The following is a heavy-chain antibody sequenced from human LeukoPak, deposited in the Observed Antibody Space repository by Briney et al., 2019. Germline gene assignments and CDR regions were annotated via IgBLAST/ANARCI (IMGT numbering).Heavy chain of an antibody. V-gene: IGHV3-48*04. CDR1: GFNFRDYN. Sequence: GGSLRLSCVVSGFNFRDYNMNWVRKAPGKGLEWVSYITSDSDTIYYEDSVKGRFTISRDNAKNSLYLQMNSLRAEDTAVYYCAKSVGYLAAADGMDVWGQGTTVTVSS. CDR3: AKSVGYLAAADGMDV. D-gene: IGHD6-13*01. CDR2: ITSDSDTI. J-gene: IGHJ6*02.